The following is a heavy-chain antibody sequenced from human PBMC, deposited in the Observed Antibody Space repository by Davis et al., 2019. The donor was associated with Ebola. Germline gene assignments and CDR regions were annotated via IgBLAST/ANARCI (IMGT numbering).Heavy chain of an antibody. CDR1: GFTFSSYA. Sequence: PGGSLRLSCAASGFTFSSYAMHWVRQAPGKGLEWVAVISYDGSNKYYADSVKGRFTISRDNSKNTLYLQMNSLRAEDTAVYYCARHTMLNYWGQGTLVTVSS. J-gene: IGHJ4*02. D-gene: IGHD2-8*01. CDR2: ISYDGSNK. V-gene: IGHV3-30*04. CDR3: ARHTMLNY.